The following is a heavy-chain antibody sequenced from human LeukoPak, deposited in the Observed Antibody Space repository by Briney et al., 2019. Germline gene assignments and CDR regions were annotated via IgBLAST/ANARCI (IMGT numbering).Heavy chain of an antibody. CDR1: GGSISTSY. D-gene: IGHD2-15*01. CDR2: IYHSGDT. J-gene: IGHJ3*02. Sequence: SETLSLTCSVSGGSISTSYWSWIRQPPGRGLEWIGYIYHSGDTDYNPSLKSRVTLSVDTSKKQFSLKLTSVTAADTAVYYCASKPCSGGSRYVDAFHIWGQGTLVTVSS. V-gene: IGHV4-59*08. CDR3: ASKPCSGGSRYVDAFHI.